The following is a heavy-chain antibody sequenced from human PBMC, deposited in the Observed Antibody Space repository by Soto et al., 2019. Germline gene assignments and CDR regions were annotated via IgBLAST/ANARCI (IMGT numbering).Heavy chain of an antibody. CDR2: ISYDGSNK. D-gene: IGHD6-19*01. Sequence: GGSLRLSCAASGFPFSSYAMRWVRQAPGKGLEWVAVISYDGSNKYYADSVKGRFTISRDNSKNTLYLQMNSLRAEDTAVYYCARDLEVAVAGAWGQGTLVTVSS. CDR1: GFPFSSYA. J-gene: IGHJ5*02. V-gene: IGHV3-30-3*01. CDR3: ARDLEVAVAGA.